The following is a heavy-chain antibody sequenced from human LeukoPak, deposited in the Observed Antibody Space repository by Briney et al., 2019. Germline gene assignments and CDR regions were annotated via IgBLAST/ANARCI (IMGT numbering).Heavy chain of an antibody. Sequence: VASVKVSWKASGGTFSSYAISWVRQAPGQGLEWMGRIIPILGIANYAQKFQGRVTITADKSTSTAYMELSSLRSEDTAVYYCAGAYYGSGETLDYWGQGTLVTVSS. J-gene: IGHJ4*02. V-gene: IGHV1-69*04. CDR2: IIPILGIA. CDR3: AGAYYGSGETLDY. CDR1: GGTFSSYA. D-gene: IGHD3-10*01.